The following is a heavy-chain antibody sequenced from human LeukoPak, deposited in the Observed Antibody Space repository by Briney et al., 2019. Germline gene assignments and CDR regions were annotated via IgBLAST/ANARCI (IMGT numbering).Heavy chain of an antibody. V-gene: IGHV3-48*04. J-gene: IGHJ6*03. CDR2: ISSSSSTI. D-gene: IGHD3-10*01. CDR1: GFTFSSYS. CDR3: ARVMVYYYMDV. Sequence: PGGSLRLSCAASGFTFSSYSMNWVRQAPGKGREWVSYISSSSSTIYYADSVKGRFTISRDNAKNSLYLQMNSLRAEDTAVYYCARVMVYYYMDVWGKGTTVTVSS.